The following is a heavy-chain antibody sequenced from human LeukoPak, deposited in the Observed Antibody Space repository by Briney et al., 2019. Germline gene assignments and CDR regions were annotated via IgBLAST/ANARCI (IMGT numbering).Heavy chain of an antibody. V-gene: IGHV3-48*02. J-gene: IGHJ4*02. CDR2: ISSSTNTI. Sequence: GGSLRLSCAASGFTFSSYSMNWVRQAPGKGLEWVSYISSSTNTIYYADSVKGRFTISRDNAKNSLYLQMNSLRDEDTAVYYCARARDGSYDYWGQGTLVTVSS. CDR3: ARARDGSYDY. D-gene: IGHD1-26*01. CDR1: GFTFSSYS.